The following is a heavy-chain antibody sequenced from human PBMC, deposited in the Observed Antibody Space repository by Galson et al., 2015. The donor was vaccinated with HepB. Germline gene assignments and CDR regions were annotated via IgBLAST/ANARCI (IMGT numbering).Heavy chain of an antibody. CDR3: AREKGRGVISPYFDY. D-gene: IGHD3-10*01. J-gene: IGHJ4*02. V-gene: IGHV3-66*02. CDR1: GFTVSSNY. Sequence: SLRLSCAASGFTVSSNYMSWVRQAPGKGLEWVSVIYSGGTTYYADSVKGRFTISRDNSKNTLYLQMNSLRAEDTAVYYCAREKGRGVISPYFDYWGQGTLVTVSS. CDR2: IYSGGTT.